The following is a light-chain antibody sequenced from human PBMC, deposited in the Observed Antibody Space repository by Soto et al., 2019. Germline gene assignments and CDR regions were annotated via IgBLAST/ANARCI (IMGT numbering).Light chain of an antibody. J-gene: IGKJ1*01. CDR1: ESVSNN. V-gene: IGKV3D-15*01. CDR3: QQYNNWPLT. CDR2: RAS. Sequence: ERVMTQSPATLSLSPGERATLSCRASESVSNNLAWYQQKPGQTPRLLIYRASTRATGIPARFSGSGSETEFNFTIGSLQSEDFAVYYCQQYNNWPLTFGQGTKVEIK.